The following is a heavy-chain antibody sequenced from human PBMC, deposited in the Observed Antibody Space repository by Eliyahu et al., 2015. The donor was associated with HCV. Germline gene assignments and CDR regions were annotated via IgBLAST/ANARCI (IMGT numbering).Heavy chain of an antibody. V-gene: IGHV4-39*07. CDR3: ARDGPGLADLRMDV. CDR2: IYYSGST. D-gene: IGHD3-10*01. Sequence: QLQLQESGPGLVKPSETLSLTCTVSGGSIXSSSYYWGWIRQPPGKGLEWIGSIYYSGSTYYNPSLKSRVTISVDTSKNQFSLKLSSVTAADTAVYYCARDGPGLADLRMDVWGQGTTVTVSS. J-gene: IGHJ6*02. CDR1: GGSIXSSSYY.